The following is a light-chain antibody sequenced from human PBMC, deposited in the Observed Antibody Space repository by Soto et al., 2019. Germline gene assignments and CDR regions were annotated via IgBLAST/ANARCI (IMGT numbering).Light chain of an antibody. CDR3: QQYGSSYPWT. Sequence: EIMMTQSPATLSVSPGERASLSCRASQSVSSNLAWYQQKPGQAPRLLIYGASSRATGIPDRFSGSGSGTDFTLTIRRLEPEDFAVYYCQQYGSSYPWTFGQGTKVDI. CDR1: QSVSSN. J-gene: IGKJ1*01. V-gene: IGKV3-20*01. CDR2: GAS.